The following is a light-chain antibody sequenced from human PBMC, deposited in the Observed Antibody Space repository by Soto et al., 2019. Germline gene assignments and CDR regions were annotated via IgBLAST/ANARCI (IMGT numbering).Light chain of an antibody. J-gene: IGLJ3*02. CDR3: SSFTSSNTWV. V-gene: IGLV2-18*02. CDR2: EVS. Sequence: QSALTQPPSVSGSPGQSVTISCIGTSSDVGSYNRVSWYQQPPGTAPKLMIYEVSNRPSGVPDRFFGSKSGNTASLTISGLQAEDEADYYCSSFTSSNTWVFGGGTKLTVL. CDR1: SSDVGSYNR.